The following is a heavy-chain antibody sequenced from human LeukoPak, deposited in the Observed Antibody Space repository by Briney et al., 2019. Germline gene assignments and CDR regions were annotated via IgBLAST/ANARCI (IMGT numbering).Heavy chain of an antibody. Sequence: GGSLRLSCAASGFTFSSYAMSWVRQDPGKGLEWISAISGSGGSTYYADSVKGRFTISRDNSRNTLYLQMNSLRAEDTTVYYCAKDRGYYGSGSSSIDYWGQGTLVTVSS. CDR1: GFTFSSYA. D-gene: IGHD3-10*01. V-gene: IGHV3-23*01. CDR2: ISGSGGST. J-gene: IGHJ4*02. CDR3: AKDRGYYGSGSSSIDY.